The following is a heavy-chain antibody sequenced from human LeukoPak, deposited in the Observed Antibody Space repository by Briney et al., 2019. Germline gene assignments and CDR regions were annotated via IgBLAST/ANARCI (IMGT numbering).Heavy chain of an antibody. J-gene: IGHJ4*02. D-gene: IGHD3/OR15-3a*01. Sequence: SETLSLTCAVSGGSISSRSYFWGWLRQPPGKGLEWLGSIYYSGSTFYTPSLKSPVTLSVATSKHRFSLKSSSVTAPDAAVSSRVRKDWSNLTYYFDCGGGGTVVAVS. CDR2: IYYSGST. CDR3: VRKDWSNLTYYFDC. V-gene: IGHV4-39*01. CDR1: GGSISSRSYF.